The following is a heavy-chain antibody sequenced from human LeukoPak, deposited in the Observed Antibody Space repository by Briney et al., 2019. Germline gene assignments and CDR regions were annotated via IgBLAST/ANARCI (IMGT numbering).Heavy chain of an antibody. J-gene: IGHJ5*02. D-gene: IGHD3-16*01. CDR1: GFTFSSYS. CDR2: ISSSSSYI. Sequence: NPGGSLRLSCAASGFTFSSYSMNWVRQALGKGLEWVSSISSSSSYIYYADSVKGRFTISRDNAKNSLYVQMNSLRAEDTAVYYRARGRGDWFDPWGQGTLVTVSS. CDR3: ARGRGDWFDP. V-gene: IGHV3-21*01.